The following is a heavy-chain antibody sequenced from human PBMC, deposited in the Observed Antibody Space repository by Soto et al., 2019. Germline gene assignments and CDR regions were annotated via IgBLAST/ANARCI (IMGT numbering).Heavy chain of an antibody. D-gene: IGHD3-3*01. CDR2: INPNSGGT. CDR3: ARPQRSYDFWSGYYWPYYFDY. Sequence: ASVKVSCKASGYTFTGYYMHWVRQAPGQGLEWMGWINPNSGGTNYAQKFQGWVTMTRDTSISTAYMELSRLRSDDTAVYYCARPQRSYDFWSGYYWPYYFDYWGQGTLVTVSS. CDR1: GYTFTGYY. V-gene: IGHV1-2*04. J-gene: IGHJ4*02.